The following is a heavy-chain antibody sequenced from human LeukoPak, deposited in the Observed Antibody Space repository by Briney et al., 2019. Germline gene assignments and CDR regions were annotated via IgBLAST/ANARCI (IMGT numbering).Heavy chain of an antibody. J-gene: IGHJ4*02. D-gene: IGHD3-22*01. Sequence: ASVTVSCKASGYTFTGYYMHWVRQAPGQGLEWMGWINPNSGGTNYAQKFQGRVTMTRDTSISTAYMELSRLRSDDTAVYYCARGLWFRRYYDSSGYLNHFDYWGQGTLVTVSS. CDR3: ARGLWFRRYYDSSGYLNHFDY. CDR2: INPNSGGT. V-gene: IGHV1-2*02. CDR1: GYTFTGYY.